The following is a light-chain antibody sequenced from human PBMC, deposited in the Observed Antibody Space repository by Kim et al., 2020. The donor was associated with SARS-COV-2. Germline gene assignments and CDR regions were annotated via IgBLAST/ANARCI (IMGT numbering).Light chain of an antibody. CDR1: SSNIGNNY. CDR3: GTWDSSLSAVV. Sequence: KGTIPCYGSSSNIGNNYVSWYQQLPGTAPKLHIHDNNKRPSGIPDRFSGSKSGTSATLGITGLQTGDEADYYCGTWDSSLSAVVFGGGTQLAVL. J-gene: IGLJ2*01. CDR2: DNN. V-gene: IGLV1-51*01.